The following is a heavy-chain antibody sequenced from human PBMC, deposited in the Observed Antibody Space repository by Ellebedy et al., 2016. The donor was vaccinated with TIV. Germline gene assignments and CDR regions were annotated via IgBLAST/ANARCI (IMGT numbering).Heavy chain of an antibody. Sequence: GESLKISCAASGFNFKGFSMHWARQPPGKGLEWMAFVQWGGSVKNYADSVKGRFTVSRDDSKNTVFLQMDGLKPEDTALYYCARDYQVVNNLDYWGQGTLVTVSS. CDR1: GFNFKGFS. J-gene: IGHJ4*02. V-gene: IGHV3-30*02. D-gene: IGHD2-21*01. CDR2: VQWGGSVK. CDR3: ARDYQVVNNLDY.